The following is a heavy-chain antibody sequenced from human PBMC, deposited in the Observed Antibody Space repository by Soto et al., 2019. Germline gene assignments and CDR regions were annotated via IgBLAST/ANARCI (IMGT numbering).Heavy chain of an antibody. CDR1: GGSISTYY. CDR3: ARGALWFGELLFFGHGMDV. J-gene: IGHJ6*02. Sequence: PSETLSLTCTVSGGSISTYYWSWIRQPPGKGLEWIGYIYYSGSTNYNPSLKSRVTISVDTSKNQFSLKLSSVTAADTAVYYCARGALWFGELLFFGHGMDVWGQGTTVTVSS. CDR2: IYYSGST. D-gene: IGHD3-10*01. V-gene: IGHV4-59*01.